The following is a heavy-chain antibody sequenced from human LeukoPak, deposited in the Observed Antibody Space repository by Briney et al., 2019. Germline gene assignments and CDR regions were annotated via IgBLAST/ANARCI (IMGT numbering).Heavy chain of an antibody. J-gene: IGHJ4*02. Sequence: GGSLRLSCAASGFTFSSYAMHWVRQAPGKGLEYVSAISSNGGSTYYANSVKGRFTISRDNSKNTLYLQMNSLRAEDTAVYYCAKTYSYGGGSTGGPPYYFDYWGQGTLVTVSS. D-gene: IGHD5-18*01. CDR2: ISSNGGST. V-gene: IGHV3-64*01. CDR1: GFTFSSYA. CDR3: AKTYSYGGGSTGGPPYYFDY.